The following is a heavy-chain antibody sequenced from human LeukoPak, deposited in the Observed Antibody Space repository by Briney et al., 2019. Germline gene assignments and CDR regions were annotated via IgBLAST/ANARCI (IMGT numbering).Heavy chain of an antibody. CDR3: ASDLVDTVDY. J-gene: IGHJ4*02. D-gene: IGHD5-18*01. V-gene: IGHV3-21*01. CDR1: GFTFSSYG. Sequence: PGRSLRLSCAASGFTFSSYGMHWVRQAPGKGLEWVSSISGGSIYIYYADSLKGRFTISRDNAKNSLYLQMNSLRAEDTAVYYCASDLVDTVDYWGQGTLVTVSS. CDR2: ISGGSIYI.